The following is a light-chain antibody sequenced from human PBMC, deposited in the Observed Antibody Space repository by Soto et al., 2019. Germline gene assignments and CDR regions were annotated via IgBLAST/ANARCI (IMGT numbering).Light chain of an antibody. J-gene: IGKJ4*01. Sequence: EIVLTQSPATLSLSPGERATLSCRASQSVGSYLAWYQQKPGQAPRLLIYDASNRATGIPARFSGSGSGTDFTLTISSLEPEDFGVYYCQQRSNWPPLTFGGGTKLEIK. CDR2: DAS. CDR3: QQRSNWPPLT. V-gene: IGKV3-11*01. CDR1: QSVGSY.